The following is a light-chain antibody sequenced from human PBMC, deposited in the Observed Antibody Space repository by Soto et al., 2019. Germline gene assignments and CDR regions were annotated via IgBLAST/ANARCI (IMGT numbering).Light chain of an antibody. CDR1: QIVNSKY. CDR2: DAS. Sequence: EIVLTQSPGTLSLSPGERGTVSCRASQIVNSKYLAWYQHRPGQAPRLLIYDASRRATGIPDRFSGSASGTDFILTLNRLEPEDFAVYYCVQYDDTPSRWTFGQGTKV. V-gene: IGKV3-20*01. CDR3: VQYDDTPSRWT. J-gene: IGKJ1*01.